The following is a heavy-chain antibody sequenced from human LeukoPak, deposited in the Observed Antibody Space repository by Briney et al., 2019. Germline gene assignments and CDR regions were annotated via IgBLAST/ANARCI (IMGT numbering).Heavy chain of an antibody. J-gene: IGHJ3*02. Sequence: GGSLRLSCAASGFTFSSYNINWVRQAPGKGLEWVSYISSSRRTISYADSVKGRFTISRDNAKNSLYLQMNSLRAEDTAVYYCARGGYDILTGYDAFDIWGQGTMVTVSS. CDR2: ISSSRRTI. V-gene: IGHV3-48*01. D-gene: IGHD3-9*01. CDR1: GFTFSSYN. CDR3: ARGGYDILTGYDAFDI.